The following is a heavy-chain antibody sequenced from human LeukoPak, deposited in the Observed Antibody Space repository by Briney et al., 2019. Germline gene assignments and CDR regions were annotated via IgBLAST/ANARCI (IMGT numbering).Heavy chain of an antibody. CDR2: IYHSGNT. Sequence: SQTLSLTCTVSGGSISSDVYYWNWIRQPPGKGLEWIGHIYHSGNTYYNPSLKSRVTISVDRSKNQFSLKLSSVTAADTAVYYYARDRGVGRLITDAFDIWGQGTMVTVSS. D-gene: IGHD3-3*01. V-gene: IGHV4-30-2*01. CDR1: GGSISSDVYY. J-gene: IGHJ3*02. CDR3: ARDRGVGRLITDAFDI.